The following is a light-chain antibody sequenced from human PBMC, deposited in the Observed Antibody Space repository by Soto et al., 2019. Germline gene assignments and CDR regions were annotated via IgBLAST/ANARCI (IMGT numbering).Light chain of an antibody. Sequence: EIVMTQSPATLSVSPGERVVLSCRATQTVNNKLARYKQKPGQAPRLLIYDASIRYTGTPARLSGSGSGTEFTLTISSLQSEDCVLYYCQKYNSWPVPFGGGNKVEIK. CDR1: QTVNNK. CDR2: DAS. CDR3: QKYNSWPVP. V-gene: IGKV3-15*01. J-gene: IGKJ4*01.